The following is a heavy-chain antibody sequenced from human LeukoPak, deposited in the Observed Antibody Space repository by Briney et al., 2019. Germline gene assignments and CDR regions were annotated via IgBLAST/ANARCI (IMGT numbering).Heavy chain of an antibody. CDR3: ARVFDSSGGYDY. V-gene: IGHV4-59*01. Sequence: PSETLSLTCTVSGGSISSYHWSWIRQPPGKGLEWIGYIYYSGSTNYNPSLKSRVTISVDTSKNQFSLKLSSVTAADTAVYYCARVFDSSGGYDYWGQGTLVTVSS. D-gene: IGHD3-22*01. CDR1: GGSISSYH. J-gene: IGHJ4*02. CDR2: IYYSGST.